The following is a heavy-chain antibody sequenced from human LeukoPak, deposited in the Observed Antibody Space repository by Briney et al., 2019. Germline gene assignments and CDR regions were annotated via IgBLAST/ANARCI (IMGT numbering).Heavy chain of an antibody. Sequence: ASVKVSCKASGYSFITHGITWVRQAPRQGLQWVGWISTYTGNAHYAQRLQDRVTLSKDTATTTAYLEVRNLRSDDTAVYYCARDLAVLGVVFTSYMDVWGKGTPVIVSS. V-gene: IGHV1-18*01. CDR3: ARDLAVLGVVFTSYMDV. CDR1: GYSFITHG. CDR2: ISTYTGNA. J-gene: IGHJ6*03. D-gene: IGHD3-3*01.